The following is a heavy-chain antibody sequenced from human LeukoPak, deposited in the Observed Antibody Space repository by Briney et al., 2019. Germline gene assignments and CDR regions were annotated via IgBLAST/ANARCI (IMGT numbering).Heavy chain of an antibody. Sequence: GTLSLTCGVSGGSISSSYWWSWVRQPPGKGLEWVSYISSSSSTIYYADSVKGRFTISRDNAKNSLYLQMDSLRAEDTAVYYCASLSRSCGSSLGCGFDPWGQGTLVTVSS. V-gene: IGHV3-48*01. CDR1: GGSISSSYW. CDR3: ASLSRSCGSSLGCGFDP. J-gene: IGHJ5*02. CDR2: ISSSSSTI. D-gene: IGHD6-13*01.